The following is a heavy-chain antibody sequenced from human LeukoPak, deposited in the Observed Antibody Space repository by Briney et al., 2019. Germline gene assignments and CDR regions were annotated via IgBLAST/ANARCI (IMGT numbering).Heavy chain of an antibody. CDR1: GFTFENYA. CDR2: TRGSGSYT. V-gene: IGHV3-23*01. D-gene: IGHD2-8*01. Sequence: GGSLRLSCVASGFTFENYAVTWVRQAPGKGLEWVSATRGSGSYTSYTDSVKGRFTFSRDNSKSTLYLDMSNLRAEDTAVYYCAKDPNGDYVGAFDSWGPGTLVTVSS. CDR3: AKDPNGDYVGAFDS. J-gene: IGHJ3*01.